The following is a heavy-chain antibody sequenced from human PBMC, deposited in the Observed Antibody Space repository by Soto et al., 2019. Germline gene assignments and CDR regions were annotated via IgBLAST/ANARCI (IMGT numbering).Heavy chain of an antibody. D-gene: IGHD6-6*01. Sequence: SGPTLVNPTQTLTLTCSLSGISLSTSGVGVGWIRQPPGKALEWLALIYWNDDEHYSPSLKGRLTISKDTSKNQAVLTMTNMDSVDTATYYCARGLAALPVFAFDVWGQGTMVTVSS. V-gene: IGHV2-5*01. J-gene: IGHJ3*01. CDR3: ARGLAALPVFAFDV. CDR2: IYWNDDE. CDR1: GISLSTSGVG.